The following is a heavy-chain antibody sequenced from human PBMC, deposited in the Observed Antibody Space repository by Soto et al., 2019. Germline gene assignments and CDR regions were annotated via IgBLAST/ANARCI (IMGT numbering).Heavy chain of an antibody. CDR1: GYTFTSYA. J-gene: IGHJ3*02. D-gene: IGHD3-22*01. CDR2: INAGNGNT. CDR3: ARDRGIVVVTFDAFDI. Sequence: GASVKVSCKASGYTFTSYAMHWVRQAPGQRLEWMGWINAGNGNTKYSQKFQGRVTITRDTSASTAYMELSSLRSEDTAVYYCARDRGIVVVTFDAFDIWGQGTMVTVSS. V-gene: IGHV1-3*01.